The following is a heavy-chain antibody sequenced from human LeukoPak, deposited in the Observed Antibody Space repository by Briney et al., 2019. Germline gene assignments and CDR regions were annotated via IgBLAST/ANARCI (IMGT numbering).Heavy chain of an antibody. Sequence: PGGSLRLSCAASGFTFSSYAMSWVRQAPGKGLEWVSEISGSGGSTYYADSVKGRFTISRGNSKNTLYLQMNSLRAEDTAVYYCAKKVGGVYAFDIWGQGTMVTVSS. CDR3: AKKVGGVYAFDI. CDR2: ISGSGGST. V-gene: IGHV3-23*01. J-gene: IGHJ3*02. CDR1: GFTFSSYA. D-gene: IGHD3-16*01.